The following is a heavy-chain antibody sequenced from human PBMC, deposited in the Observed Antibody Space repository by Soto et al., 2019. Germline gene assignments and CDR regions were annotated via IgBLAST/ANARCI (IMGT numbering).Heavy chain of an antibody. J-gene: IGHJ5*02. CDR3: AHTIFGVVTNGFDP. CDR1: GGTFSSYA. V-gene: IGHV1-69*13. D-gene: IGHD3-3*01. Sequence: SVKVSCKASGGTFSSYAISWVRQAPGQGLEWMGGIIPIFGTANYAQKFQGRVTITADESTSTAYMELSSLRSEDTAVYYCAHTIFGVVTNGFDPWGQGTLVTVSS. CDR2: IIPIFGTA.